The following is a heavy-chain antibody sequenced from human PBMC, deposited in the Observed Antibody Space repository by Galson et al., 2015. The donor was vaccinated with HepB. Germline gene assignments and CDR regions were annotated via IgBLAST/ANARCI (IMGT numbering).Heavy chain of an antibody. V-gene: IGHV3-23*01. J-gene: IGHJ4*02. D-gene: IGHD3-3*01. Sequence: SLRLSCAASGFTFSSYAMSWVRQAPGKGLEWVSAISGSGGSTYYADSVKGRFTISRDNSKNTLYLQMNSLRAEDTAVYYCAKYFSLTIFGVTYSDYWGQGTLVTVSS. CDR3: AKYFSLTIFGVTYSDY. CDR1: GFTFSSYA. CDR2: ISGSGGST.